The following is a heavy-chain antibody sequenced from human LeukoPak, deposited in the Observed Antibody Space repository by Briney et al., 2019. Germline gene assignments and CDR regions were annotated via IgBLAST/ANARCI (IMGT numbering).Heavy chain of an antibody. CDR2: IYSRDVT. J-gene: IGHJ6*03. CDR1: GFSVSSNS. CDR3: ARVLAAIALRDYHYVDV. V-gene: IGHV3-53*01. Sequence: GGSLRLSCAASGFSVSSNSMSWVRQAPGRGLECVSIIYSRDVTSYADSVKDRFTISRDSDKNTLFLQMDSLRSDDTAVYYCARVLAAIALRDYHYVDVWGKGTTVTVSS. D-gene: IGHD6-19*01.